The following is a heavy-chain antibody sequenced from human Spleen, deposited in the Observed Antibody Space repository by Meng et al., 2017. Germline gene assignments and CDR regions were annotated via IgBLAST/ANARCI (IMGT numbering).Heavy chain of an antibody. CDR1: GYSFTNYW. J-gene: IGHJ4*02. CDR2: IYPDDSDT. Sequence: GGSLRLSCKGSGYSFTNYWLAWVRQMPGKGLEWMGIIYPDDSDTRYGPSFQGQVTISADKSIRAAYLLWSSLRASDTAMYYCARLQYIRGSGWSDFDYWGQGTMVTVSS. V-gene: IGHV5-51*01. D-gene: IGHD6-19*01. CDR3: ARLQYIRGSGWSDFDY.